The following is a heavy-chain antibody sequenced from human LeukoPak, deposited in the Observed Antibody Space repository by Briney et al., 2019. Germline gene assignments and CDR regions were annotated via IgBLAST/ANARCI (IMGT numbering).Heavy chain of an antibody. CDR1: GFTFSSYW. CDR3: ARIPAGIATHKGKLYYYYYYMDV. D-gene: IGHD6-13*01. J-gene: IGHJ6*03. Sequence: GGSLRLSCAASGFTFSSYWMSWVRQAPGKGLEWVANIKQDGSEKYYVDSMKGRFTISRDNAKNSLYLQMNSLRAEDTAVYYCARIPAGIATHKGKLYYYYYYMDVWGKGTTVTVSS. V-gene: IGHV3-7*01. CDR2: IKQDGSEK.